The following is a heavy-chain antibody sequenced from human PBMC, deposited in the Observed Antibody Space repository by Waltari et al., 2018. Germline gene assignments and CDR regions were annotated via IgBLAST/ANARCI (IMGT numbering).Heavy chain of an antibody. D-gene: IGHD3-3*01. CDR3: ARDGQLRFLEGANPHNWFDP. Sequence: QVQLVQSGAEVKKPGASVKVSCKASGYTFTGYYMHWVRQAPGQGLEWMGWINPSSGGKKDAQQVLGRVTLARDTSSTTVYMELSGLKSDDTAVYYCARDGQLRFLEGANPHNWFDPWGQGTLVTVSS. J-gene: IGHJ5*02. V-gene: IGHV1-2*02. CDR1: GYTFTGYY. CDR2: INPSSGGK.